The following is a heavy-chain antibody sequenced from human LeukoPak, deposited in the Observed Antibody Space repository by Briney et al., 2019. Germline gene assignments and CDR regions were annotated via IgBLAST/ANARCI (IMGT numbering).Heavy chain of an antibody. CDR1: GFTFSDYW. CDR2: IMKDGNEK. CDR3: ARGHLDP. V-gene: IGHV3-7*01. Sequence: PGGSLRLSCAASGFTFSDYWMNWIRQAPGKGLEWVARIMKDGNEKYYVESIKGRFTISRDNAKNALYLQMNGLRAEDTGVYYCARGHLDPWGQGTLDTVSS. J-gene: IGHJ5*02.